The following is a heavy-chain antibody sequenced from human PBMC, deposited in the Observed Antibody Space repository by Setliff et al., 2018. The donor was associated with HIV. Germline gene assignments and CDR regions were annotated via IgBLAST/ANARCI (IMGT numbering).Heavy chain of an antibody. CDR1: GYSFTSYW. J-gene: IGHJ3*02. V-gene: IGHV5-51*01. CDR3: ARHSHYDRSGYYYHKMPDDAFDI. D-gene: IGHD3-22*01. Sequence: GESLKISCQGSGYSFTSYWIAWVRQMPGKGLEWMGIIYPGDSDTRYSPSFQGQVTISADKSISTAYLQWSSLKASDTAMYYCARHSHYDRSGYYYHKMPDDAFDIWGQGTMVTVSS. CDR2: IYPGDSDT.